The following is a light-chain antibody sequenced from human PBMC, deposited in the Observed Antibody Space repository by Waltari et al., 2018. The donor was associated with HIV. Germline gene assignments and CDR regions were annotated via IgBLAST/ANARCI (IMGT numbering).Light chain of an antibody. Sequence: QSLLTQPPSVSATPGQRITISCTGNKSNIGAGQDVHWYRQLPGNAPRLLIFANSNRPSGVPDRISGSKSTASASLAITGLQAEDEGYYYCQSSDIRLHGLWVFGGGTKVTVL. CDR2: ANS. V-gene: IGLV1-40*01. CDR1: KSNIGAGQD. CDR3: QSSDIRLHGLWV. J-gene: IGLJ3*02.